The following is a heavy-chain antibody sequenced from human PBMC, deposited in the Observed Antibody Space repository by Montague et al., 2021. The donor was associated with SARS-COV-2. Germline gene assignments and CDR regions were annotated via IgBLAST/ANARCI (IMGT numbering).Heavy chain of an antibody. CDR1: GYTFGNYW. D-gene: IGHD3-10*01. V-gene: IGHV5-51*01. CDR2: IYPDDSDT. Sequence: QSGAEVKKPGESLKISCKGFGYTFGNYWIAWVRQMPGKGLEWMGIIYPDDSDTRYSPSFQGQVTISADKSINTAYSQWNSLKASDTAMYYCAGAYGSGASRGFDPWGQGTLVTVSS. J-gene: IGHJ5*02. CDR3: AGAYGSGASRGFDP.